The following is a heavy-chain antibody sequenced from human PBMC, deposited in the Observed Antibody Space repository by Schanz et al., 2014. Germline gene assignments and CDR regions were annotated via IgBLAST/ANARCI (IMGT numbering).Heavy chain of an antibody. D-gene: IGHD3-16*02. Sequence: QAQLMESGGGVVQPGTSLILSCSVSGFSLNTYGIHWFRQPAGKGLERVAVIWNNGVTKYYADSEKGRFTITRDNAKKTLSLQMISLRAEDTAIYFCTRPYYDFSWGSYRFRAFDIWGQGTTVIVSS. CDR3: TRPYYDFSWGSYRFRAFDI. V-gene: IGHV3-33*03. CDR2: IWNNGVTK. CDR1: GFSLNTYG. J-gene: IGHJ3*02.